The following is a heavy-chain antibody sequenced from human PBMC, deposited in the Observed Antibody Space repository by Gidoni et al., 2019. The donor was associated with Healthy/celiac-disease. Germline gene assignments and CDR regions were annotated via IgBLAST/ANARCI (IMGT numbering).Heavy chain of an antibody. V-gene: IGHV3-23*01. J-gene: IGHJ4*02. CDR2: ISGSDGST. D-gene: IGHD2-21*02. Sequence: EVQLLESGGGLVQPGGSLRLSCAASGFTFSSYAMSWVRQAPGKGLEWVAAISGSDGSTYYADSVKGRFTISRDNSKNTLYLQMNSLRAEDTAVYYCAKDPTLAVTDFDYWGQGTLVTVSS. CDR1: GFTFSSYA. CDR3: AKDPTLAVTDFDY.